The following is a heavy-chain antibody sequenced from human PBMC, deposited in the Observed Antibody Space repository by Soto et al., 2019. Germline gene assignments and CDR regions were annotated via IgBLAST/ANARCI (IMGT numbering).Heavy chain of an antibody. V-gene: IGHV3-13*04. J-gene: IGHJ4*02. CDR2: IGTAGDT. CDR1: GFTFSSYD. Sequence: WGSLIISCSASGFTFSSYDMHWVRQGPGKGLEWVSAIGTAGDTNYAGSVKGRFTISRENAKNSLYLQMSSLRAGDTAIYFCARAIGTTLFDYWGQGTMVTVSS. CDR3: ARAIGTTLFDY. D-gene: IGHD1-1*01.